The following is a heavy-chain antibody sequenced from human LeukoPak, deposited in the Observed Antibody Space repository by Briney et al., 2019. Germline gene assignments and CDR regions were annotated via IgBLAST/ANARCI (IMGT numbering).Heavy chain of an antibody. CDR1: GFTFSSYG. J-gene: IGHJ4*02. CDR3: ARAMATAWYFDY. D-gene: IGHD5-24*01. Sequence: GGSLRLSCAASGFTFSSYGMHWVRQAPGKGLEWVAVISFDGSNKYYVDSVKGRFTISRDQSKNTLYLQMNSLRPEDTAVYYCARAMATAWYFDYWGQGTLVTVSS. CDR2: ISFDGSNK. V-gene: IGHV3-30*03.